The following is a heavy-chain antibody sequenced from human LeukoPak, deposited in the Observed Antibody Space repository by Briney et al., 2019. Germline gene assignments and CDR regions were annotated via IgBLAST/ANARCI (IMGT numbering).Heavy chain of an antibody. CDR3: ARVARLYSSSWYGKYGMDV. V-gene: IGHV1-2*02. Sequence: ASVKVSCKASGYTFTGYYMHWVRQAPGQGLEWMGWINPNSGGTNYAQKFQGRVTMTRDTSISTAYMELSRLRSDDTAVYYCARVARLYSSSWYGKYGMDVWGQGTTVTVSS. J-gene: IGHJ6*02. CDR1: GYTFTGYY. D-gene: IGHD6-13*01. CDR2: INPNSGGT.